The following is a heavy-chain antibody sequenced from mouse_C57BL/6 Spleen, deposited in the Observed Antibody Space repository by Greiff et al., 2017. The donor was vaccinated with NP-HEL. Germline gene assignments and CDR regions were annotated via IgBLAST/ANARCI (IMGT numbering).Heavy chain of an antibody. J-gene: IGHJ3*01. CDR3: ARVVDGNYKLWFAY. D-gene: IGHD2-1*01. Sequence: EVQRVESGGGLVKPGGSLKLSCAASGFTFSSYAMSWVRQTPEKRLEWVATISDGGSYTYYPDNVKGRFTISSDTAKNNMYLQMSHMKSQETAMYYCARVVDGNYKLWFAYWGQGTLVTVSA. CDR1: GFTFSSYA. CDR2: ISDGGSYT. V-gene: IGHV5-4*01.